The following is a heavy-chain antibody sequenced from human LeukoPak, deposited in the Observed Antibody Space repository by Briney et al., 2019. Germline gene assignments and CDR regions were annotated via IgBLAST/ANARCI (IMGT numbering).Heavy chain of an antibody. CDR1: GGSISGDY. D-gene: IGHD3-10*01. Sequence: SETLSLTCTVSGGSISGDYWSWIRQPAGTGLEWIGRIYTSGSTIYNPSLKSRVTISVDTSKNQFSLKLSSVTAADTAIYYCARVRYGSGSLYYYYYYMDVWGKGTTVTISS. V-gene: IGHV4-4*07. CDR2: IYTSGST. CDR3: ARVRYGSGSLYYYYYYMDV. J-gene: IGHJ6*03.